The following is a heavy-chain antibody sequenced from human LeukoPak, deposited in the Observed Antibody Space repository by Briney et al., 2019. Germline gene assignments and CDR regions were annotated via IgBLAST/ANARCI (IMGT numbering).Heavy chain of an antibody. J-gene: IGHJ4*02. CDR1: GYTFTGYY. V-gene: IGHV1-2*02. Sequence: ASVKVSCKASGYTFTGYYMHWVRQAPAQGLELMGWINLNSGGTNYAQKFQGRVTMTRDTSISTAYMELSRLRSDDTAVYYCARNLGYYGSGSYFSQTDYWGQGTLVTVSS. CDR2: INLNSGGT. D-gene: IGHD3-10*01. CDR3: ARNLGYYGSGSYFSQTDY.